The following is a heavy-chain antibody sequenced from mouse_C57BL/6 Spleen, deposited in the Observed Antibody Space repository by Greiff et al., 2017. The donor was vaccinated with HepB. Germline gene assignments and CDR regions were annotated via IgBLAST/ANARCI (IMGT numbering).Heavy chain of an antibody. CDR2: ISYDGSN. Sequence: ESGPGLVKPSQSLSLTCSVTGYSITSGYYWNWIRQFPGNKLEWMGYISYDGSNNYNPSLKNRISITRDTSKNQFFLKLNSVTTEDTATYYCAQIYYGNFYWYFDVWGTGTTVTVSS. CDR3: AQIYYGNFYWYFDV. D-gene: IGHD2-1*01. V-gene: IGHV3-6*01. CDR1: GYSITSGYY. J-gene: IGHJ1*03.